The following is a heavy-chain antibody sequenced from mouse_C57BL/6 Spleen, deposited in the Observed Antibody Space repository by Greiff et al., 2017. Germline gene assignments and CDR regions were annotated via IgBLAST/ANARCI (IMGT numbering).Heavy chain of an antibody. Sequence: VQLQQPGTELVKPGASVKLSCKASGYTFTSYWMHWVKQRPGQGLEWIGNINPSNGGTNYNEKFKSQATLTVDESSITAYIQLSSLTSEDAAVYYCAREWAMVSPDYWGQGTTLTVSS. V-gene: IGHV1-53*01. J-gene: IGHJ2*01. CDR2: INPSNGGT. CDR3: AREWAMVSPDY. D-gene: IGHD2-2*01. CDR1: GYTFTSYW.